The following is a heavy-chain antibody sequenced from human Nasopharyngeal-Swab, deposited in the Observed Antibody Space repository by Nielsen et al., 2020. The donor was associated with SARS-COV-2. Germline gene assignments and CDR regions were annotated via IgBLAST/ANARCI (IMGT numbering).Heavy chain of an antibody. CDR2: ISSSSSDI. CDR1: GFRDYS. D-gene: IGHD2-15*01. Sequence: GESLKISCAASGFRDYSMNWVRQAPGKGLEWVSSISSSSSDIYYADSVKGRFTISRDNAKNSLYLQMNNLRAEDTAVYYCARGYCSSGSCYAKHYGMDVWGQGTTVTVSS. CDR3: ARGYCSSGSCYAKHYGMDV. J-gene: IGHJ6*02. V-gene: IGHV3-21*01.